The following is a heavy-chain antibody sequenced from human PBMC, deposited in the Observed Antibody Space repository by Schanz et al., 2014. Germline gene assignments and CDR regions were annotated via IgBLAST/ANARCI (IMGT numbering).Heavy chain of an antibody. V-gene: IGHV3-33*08. D-gene: IGHD6-13*01. CDR3: ARGLIAAAGGAFDY. Sequence: VQLVESGGGLIQPGGSLRLSCTASGFTFSSYSMNWVRQAPGKGLEWVAVISYDGSKKSYADSVRGRFTMSRDNSKNTLYLQMNSLRAGDAAVYYCARGLIAAAGGAFDYWGQGTLVAVSA. CDR2: ISYDGSKK. CDR1: GFTFSSYS. J-gene: IGHJ4*02.